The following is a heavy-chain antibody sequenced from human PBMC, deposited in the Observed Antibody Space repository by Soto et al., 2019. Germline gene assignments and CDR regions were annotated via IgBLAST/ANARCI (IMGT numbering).Heavy chain of an antibody. V-gene: IGHV4-31*03. CDR2: ISYSGSS. CDR1: GGSNIRDGYY. CDR3: ARETRAGSADW. Sequence: QVQLQESGPGLVKPSQTLSLTCTVSGGSNIRDGYYWSWILQHPGKGLEWIAYISYSGSSYSNPSLKNRVTISADTSKNQLSLRLTSVTAADLAVYFCARETRAGSADWWGQGTLVTVS. J-gene: IGHJ4*02. D-gene: IGHD6-13*01.